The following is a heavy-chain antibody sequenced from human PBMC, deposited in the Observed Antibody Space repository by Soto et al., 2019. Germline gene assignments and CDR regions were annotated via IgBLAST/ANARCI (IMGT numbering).Heavy chain of an antibody. V-gene: IGHV5-51*01. CDR3: AGIAVAGTAFDP. D-gene: IGHD6-19*01. J-gene: IGHJ5*02. CDR1: GYSFTSYW. Sequence: WESLKISCKGSGYSFTSYWIGRILQMPGKGLEWMGIIYPGDSDTRYSPSFQGQVTISADKSISTAYLQWSSLKASDTAMYYCAGIAVAGTAFDPWGQGTLVTVSS. CDR2: IYPGDSDT.